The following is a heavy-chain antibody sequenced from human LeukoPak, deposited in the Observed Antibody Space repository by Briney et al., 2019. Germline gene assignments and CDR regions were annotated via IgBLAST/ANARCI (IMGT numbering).Heavy chain of an antibody. CDR2: IIPIFGTA. CDR3: ARGDYGDYVDLDY. V-gene: IGHV1-69*05. D-gene: IGHD4-17*01. J-gene: IGHJ4*02. CDR1: GGTFSSYA. Sequence: SVKVSCKASGGTFSSYAISWVRQAPGQGLEWMGGIIPIFGTANYAQKFQGRVTITTDESTSTAYMELSSLRSEDTAVYYCARGDYGDYVDLDYWGQGTLVIVSS.